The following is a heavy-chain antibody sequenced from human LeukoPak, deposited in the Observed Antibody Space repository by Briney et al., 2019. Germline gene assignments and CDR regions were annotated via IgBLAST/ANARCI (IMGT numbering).Heavy chain of an antibody. J-gene: IGHJ4*02. CDR2: INPSGGST. V-gene: IGHV1-46*01. CDR1: GYTFTGYY. D-gene: IGHD1-26*01. CDR3: ARDSRRLYSGSYYFFYDY. Sequence: ASVKVSCKASGYTFTGYYMHWVRQAPGQGLEWMGIINPSGGSTSYAQKFQGRVTMTRDMSTSTVYMELSSLRSEDTAVYYCARDSRRLYSGSYYFFYDYWGQGTLVTVSS.